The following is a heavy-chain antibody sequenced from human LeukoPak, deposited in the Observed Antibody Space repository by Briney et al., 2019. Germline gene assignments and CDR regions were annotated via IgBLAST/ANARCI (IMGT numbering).Heavy chain of an antibody. J-gene: IGHJ5*02. CDR3: ARGEYCSSTSSLNWFDP. Sequence: ASVKVSCKASGYTFTGYYMHWVRQAPGQGLEWMGWINPNSGGTNYAQKFQGRVTMTRDTSISTAYMELSRLRSDDTAVYYCARGEYCSSTSSLNWFDPWGQGTLVTVSS. CDR1: GYTFTGYY. CDR2: INPNSGGT. V-gene: IGHV1-2*02. D-gene: IGHD2-2*01.